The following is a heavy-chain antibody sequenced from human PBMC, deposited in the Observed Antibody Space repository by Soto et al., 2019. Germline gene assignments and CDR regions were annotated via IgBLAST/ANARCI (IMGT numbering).Heavy chain of an antibody. CDR1: GGSISSYY. CDR2: IYYSGST. Sequence: SETLSLTCTVSGGSISSYYWSWIRQPPGKGLEWIGYIYYSGSTNYNPSLKSRVTISVDTSKNQFSLKLSSVTAADTAVYYCARDLFYGSGAAFDIWGQGTMVTVSS. D-gene: IGHD3-10*01. V-gene: IGHV4-59*01. CDR3: ARDLFYGSGAAFDI. J-gene: IGHJ3*02.